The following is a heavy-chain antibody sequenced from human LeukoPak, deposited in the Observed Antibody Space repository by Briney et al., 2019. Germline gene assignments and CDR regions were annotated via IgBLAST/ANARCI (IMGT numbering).Heavy chain of an antibody. D-gene: IGHD2-8*02. CDR1: GYTFTSYG. CDR3: ARLPISTDDY. Sequence: GASVKVSCKASGYTFTSYGISWVRQAPGQGLEWMGWINPNSGGTNYAQKFQGRVTMTRDTSISTAYMELSRLRSDDTAVYYCARLPISTDDYWGQGTLVTVSS. V-gene: IGHV1-2*02. J-gene: IGHJ4*02. CDR2: INPNSGGT.